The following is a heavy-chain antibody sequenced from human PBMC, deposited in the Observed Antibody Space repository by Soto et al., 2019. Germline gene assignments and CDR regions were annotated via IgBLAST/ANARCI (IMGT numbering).Heavy chain of an antibody. J-gene: IGHJ5*02. CDR1: GFTSSSWS. CDR3: GSELVALNWFGR. CDR2: ISSSSSTI. D-gene: IGHD2-8*02. V-gene: IGHV3-48*02. Sequence: GSLRLSCAASGFTSSSWSLTWVRQSPGKKQEWVSYISSSSSTIYYADSVKGRFTISRDNAKNSLYLQLNSLRDEDTAVYYCGSELVALNWFGRWSQGT.